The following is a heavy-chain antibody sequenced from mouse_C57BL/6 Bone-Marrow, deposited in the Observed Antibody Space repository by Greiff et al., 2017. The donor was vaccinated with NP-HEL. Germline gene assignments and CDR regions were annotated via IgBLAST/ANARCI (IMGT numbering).Heavy chain of an antibody. Sequence: EVKLVESGGGLVQPGGSLSLSCAASGFTFTDYYMSWVRQPPGKALEWLGFIRNKANGYTTEYSASVKGRFTISRDNSQNILYLQMNALRAEDSATYYCASYYYGSSIYYAMDYWGQGTSVTVSS. CDR2: IRNKANGYTT. CDR3: ASYYYGSSIYYAMDY. CDR1: GFTFTDYY. J-gene: IGHJ4*01. D-gene: IGHD1-1*01. V-gene: IGHV7-3*01.